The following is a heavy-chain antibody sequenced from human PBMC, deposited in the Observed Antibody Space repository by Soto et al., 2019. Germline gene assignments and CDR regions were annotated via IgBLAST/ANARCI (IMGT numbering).Heavy chain of an antibody. CDR1: GFTFSSYW. CDR3: AREGPGWGGMDV. CDR2: INSDGSST. V-gene: IGHV3-74*01. D-gene: IGHD3-16*01. Sequence: PGGSLRLSCAASGFTFSSYWMHWVRQAPGKGLVWVSRINSDGSSTSYADSVKGRFTISRDNAKNTLYLQMNSLRAEDTAVYYWAREGPGWGGMDVWGQGTTVTVSS. J-gene: IGHJ6*02.